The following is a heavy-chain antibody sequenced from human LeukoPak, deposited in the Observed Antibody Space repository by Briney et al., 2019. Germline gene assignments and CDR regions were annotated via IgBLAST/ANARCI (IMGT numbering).Heavy chain of an antibody. CDR2: IYYSGST. Sequence: SETLSLTCTVSGGSISSYYWSWIRQPPGKGLEWIGYIYYSGSTNYNPSLKGRVTISLDTSKNQFSLKLSSVTAADTAVYYCARGPGVAGPGDPSYFDYWGQGTLVTVSS. J-gene: IGHJ4*02. CDR3: ARGPGVAGPGDPSYFDY. V-gene: IGHV4-59*01. D-gene: IGHD6-19*01. CDR1: GGSISSYY.